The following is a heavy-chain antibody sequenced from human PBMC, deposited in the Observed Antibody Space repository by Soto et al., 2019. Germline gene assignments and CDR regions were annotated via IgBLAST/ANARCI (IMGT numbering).Heavy chain of an antibody. J-gene: IGHJ3*02. CDR2: IIPIFGTA. V-gene: IGHV1-69*01. D-gene: IGHD2-21*01. CDR1: GGTFSSYA. CDR3: ARAVWSAGYLSPSRPINDAFDI. Sequence: QVQLVQSGAEVKKPGSSVKVSCKASGGTFSSYAISWVRQAPGQGLEWMGGIIPIFGTANYAQKFQGRVTITADESTSTAYMELSSLRSEDTAVYYCARAVWSAGYLSPSRPINDAFDIWGQGTMVTVSS.